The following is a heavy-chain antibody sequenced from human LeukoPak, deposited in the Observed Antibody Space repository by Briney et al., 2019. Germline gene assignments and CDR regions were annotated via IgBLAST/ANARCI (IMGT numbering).Heavy chain of an antibody. CDR1: GYTSTGYY. CDR3: ARGRSSGGGWSYYYYYYGMDV. Sequence: ASVKVSCMASGYTSTGYYMHWVRQAPGQGLEWMGWINPNSGGTNYAQKFQGRVTMTRDTSISTAYMELSRLRSDDTAVYYCARGRSSGGGWSYYYYYYGMDVWGQGTTVTVSS. V-gene: IGHV1-2*02. J-gene: IGHJ6*02. CDR2: INPNSGGT. D-gene: IGHD6-19*01.